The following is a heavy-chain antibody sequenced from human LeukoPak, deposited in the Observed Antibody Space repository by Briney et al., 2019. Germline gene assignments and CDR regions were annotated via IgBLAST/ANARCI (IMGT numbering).Heavy chain of an antibody. D-gene: IGHD5-18*01. Sequence: GGSLRLSCSASGFTFSSYAMHWVRQAPGKGLEYVSAISSNGGSTNYADSVKGRFTISRDNSKNTLYLQMSSLRAEDTAVYYCVKTRYSYGYLHFDYWGQGTLVTVSS. CDR3: VKTRYSYGYLHFDY. V-gene: IGHV3-64D*06. CDR2: ISSNGGST. CDR1: GFTFSSYA. J-gene: IGHJ4*02.